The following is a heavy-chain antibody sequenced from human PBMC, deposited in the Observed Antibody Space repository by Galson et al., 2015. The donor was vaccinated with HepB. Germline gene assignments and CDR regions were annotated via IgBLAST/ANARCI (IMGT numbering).Heavy chain of an antibody. J-gene: IGHJ6*02. Sequence: SVKVSCKASGGTFSSYAISWVRQAPGQGLEWMGGIIPIFGTANYAQKFQGRVTITADESTSTAYMELSSLRSEDTAVYYCAREAAAGTRPDKDYYYYGMDVWGQGTTVTVSS. V-gene: IGHV1-69*13. CDR3: AREAAAGTRPDKDYYYYGMDV. D-gene: IGHD6-13*01. CDR2: IIPIFGTA. CDR1: GGTFSSYA.